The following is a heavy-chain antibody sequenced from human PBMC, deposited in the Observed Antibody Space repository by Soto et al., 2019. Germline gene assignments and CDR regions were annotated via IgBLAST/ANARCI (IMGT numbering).Heavy chain of an antibody. CDR3: ATAPMAARYGNWFDR. D-gene: IGHD5-18*01. CDR2: IRVYSGHT. V-gene: IGHV1-18*04. CDR1: GYTFTNSI. Sequence: QVQLVQSGAEVRKPGASVTVSCKASGYTFTNSIISWVRQAPGQGLEWMGWIRVYSGHTDYVPKFQGRVTVTTDTSTSTAYMELRSLRSDDTAVYYCATAPMAARYGNWFDRWGQGTLVTVSS. J-gene: IGHJ5*02.